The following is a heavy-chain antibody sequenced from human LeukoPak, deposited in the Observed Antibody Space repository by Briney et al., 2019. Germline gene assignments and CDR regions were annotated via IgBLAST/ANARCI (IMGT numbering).Heavy chain of an antibody. CDR3: ARSSSGVVVITTGY. V-gene: IGHV4-59*01. CDR2: IYYSGST. Sequence: PSETLSLTCTVSGGSISSYYWSWIRQPPGKGLEWIGYIYYSGSTNYNPFLKSRVTISVDTSKNQFSLKLSSVTAADTAVYYCARSSSGVVVITTGYWGQGTLVTVSS. CDR1: GGSISSYY. D-gene: IGHD3-22*01. J-gene: IGHJ4*02.